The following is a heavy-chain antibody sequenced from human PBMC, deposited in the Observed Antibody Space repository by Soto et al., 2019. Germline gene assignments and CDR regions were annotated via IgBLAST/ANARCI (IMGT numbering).Heavy chain of an antibody. CDR1: GGSFSGYY. D-gene: IGHD5-18*01. Sequence: QVQLQQWGAGLLKPSETLSLTCAVYGGSFSGYYWSWIHQPPGKGLEWIGEIIHSGSTNYNPSLESRVTISIDTSKNQCSLKLSSVTAADTAVYFCARVGGYSYHLYGMDVWGQGTTVTVSS. CDR2: IIHSGST. CDR3: ARVGGYSYHLYGMDV. V-gene: IGHV4-34*12. J-gene: IGHJ6*02.